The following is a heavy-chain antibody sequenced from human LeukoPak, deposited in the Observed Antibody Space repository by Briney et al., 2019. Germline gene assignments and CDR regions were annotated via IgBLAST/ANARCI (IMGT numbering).Heavy chain of an antibody. Sequence: PGGSLRLSCAASGFTFSSYWMSWVRQAPGKGLEWVANIKQDGSEKDYVDSVKGRFTISRDNAKNSLYLQMNSLRAEDTAVYYCARDQRITIFGVVKNSIDYWGQGTLVTVSS. D-gene: IGHD3-3*01. CDR2: IKQDGSEK. CDR3: ARDQRITIFGVVKNSIDY. CDR1: GFTFSSYW. V-gene: IGHV3-7*01. J-gene: IGHJ4*02.